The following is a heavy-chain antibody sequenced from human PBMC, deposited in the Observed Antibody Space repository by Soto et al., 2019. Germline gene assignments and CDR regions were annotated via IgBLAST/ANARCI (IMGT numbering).Heavy chain of an antibody. D-gene: IGHD3-10*01. CDR2: ISGSGGST. Sequence: GGSLRLSCAASGFTFSSYAMSWVRQAPGKGLEWVSAISGSGGSTYYADSVKGRFTISRDNSKNTLYLQMNSLRAEDTAVYYCALITMVRGVIISFDYWGQGTLVTVSS. J-gene: IGHJ4*02. CDR1: GFTFSSYA. CDR3: ALITMVRGVIISFDY. V-gene: IGHV3-23*01.